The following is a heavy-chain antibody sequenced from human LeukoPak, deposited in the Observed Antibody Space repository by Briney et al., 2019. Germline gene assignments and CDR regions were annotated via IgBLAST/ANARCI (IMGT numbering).Heavy chain of an antibody. CDR1: GGSISSYY. CDR3: ARRGGDSSGNFDY. V-gene: IGHV4-59*08. D-gene: IGHD3-22*01. J-gene: IGHJ4*02. Sequence: SETLSLTCTVSGGSISSYYGSWIRQPPGKGLEWIGYIYYSGGTNYNPSLKSRVTISVDTSKKQFSLRLSSVTAADTAVYYCARRGGDSSGNFDYWGQGTLVTVSS. CDR2: IYYSGGT.